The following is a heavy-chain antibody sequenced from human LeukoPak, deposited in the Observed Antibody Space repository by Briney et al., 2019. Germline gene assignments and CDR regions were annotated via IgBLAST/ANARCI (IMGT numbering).Heavy chain of an antibody. CDR3: ARDPATGYSSSWRDAFDI. CDR1: GYTFTSYG. V-gene: IGHV1-18*01. Sequence: ASVKVSCKASGYTFTSYGISWVRQAPGQGLEWMGWISAYNGNTIYAQKLQGRVTMTTDTSTSTAYMELRSLRSDDTAVYYCARDPATGYSSSWRDAFDIWGQGTMVTVSS. J-gene: IGHJ3*02. CDR2: ISAYNGNT. D-gene: IGHD6-13*01.